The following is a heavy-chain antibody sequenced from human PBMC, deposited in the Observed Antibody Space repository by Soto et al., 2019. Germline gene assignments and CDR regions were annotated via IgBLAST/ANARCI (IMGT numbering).Heavy chain of an antibody. CDR2: INPLAGRV. V-gene: IGHV1-46*01. CDR3: ARARIGTLNAFDY. J-gene: IGHJ4*02. Sequence: QVQLVQSGAEVKTPGASVTVSCRTSGYAFTDSFIHWLRQAPGHGLEWMGMINPLAGRVTYAQTFQGRVTMTKDTSTNTVYLELNSLVPEQTGVYYCARARIGTLNAFDYWGQGTLVTVSS. D-gene: IGHD1-1*01. CDR1: GYAFTDSF.